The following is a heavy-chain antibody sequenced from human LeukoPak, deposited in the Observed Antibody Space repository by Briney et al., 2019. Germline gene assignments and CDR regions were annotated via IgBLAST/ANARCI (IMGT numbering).Heavy chain of an antibody. Sequence: SETLSLTCTVSGGSISSYYWSWIRQPAGKGLEWIGRIYTSGSTGYNPSLKSRVTMSVDTSKNQFSLKLSSVTAADTAVYYCARVDLRAAYFDYWGREPWSPSPQ. CDR3: ARVDLRAAYFDY. CDR2: IYTSGST. J-gene: IGHJ4*02. D-gene: IGHD2-15*01. V-gene: IGHV4-4*07. CDR1: GGSISSYY.